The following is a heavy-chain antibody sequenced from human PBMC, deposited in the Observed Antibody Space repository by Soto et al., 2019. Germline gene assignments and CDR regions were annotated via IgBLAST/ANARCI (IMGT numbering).Heavy chain of an antibody. V-gene: IGHV1-3*01. CDR2: INAGNGNT. CDR1: GYTFTSYV. CDR3: ARDGGYCSSTSCYRSAFDI. J-gene: IGHJ3*02. D-gene: IGHD2-2*03. Sequence: QVQLVQSGAEVKKPGASVKVSCKASGYTFTSYVMHWVRQAPGQRLEWMGWINAGNGNTKYSQKFQGRVTITRDTSASTAYMELSSLRSEDTAVYYCARDGGYCSSTSCYRSAFDIWGQGTMVTVSS.